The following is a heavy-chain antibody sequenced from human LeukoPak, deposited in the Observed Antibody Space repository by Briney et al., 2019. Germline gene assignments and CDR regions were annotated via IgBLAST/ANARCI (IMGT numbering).Heavy chain of an antibody. CDR3: ARGGPGTGMDY. J-gene: IGHJ4*02. D-gene: IGHD1-1*01. CDR2: IGYEGVHK. V-gene: IGHV3-30*02. Sequence: GGSLRLSCAASGFTFNNFGMHWVRQAPGKGLEWVAFIGYEGVHKYYADSVKGRFTISKDNSKATLYLQMNSLRVEDTAVYYCARGGPGTGMDYWGQGTLVTVSS. CDR1: GFTFNNFG.